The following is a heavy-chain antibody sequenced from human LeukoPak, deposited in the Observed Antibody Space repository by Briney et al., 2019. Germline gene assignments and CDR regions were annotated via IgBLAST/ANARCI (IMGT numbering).Heavy chain of an antibody. CDR3: ARRSVAVYFGY. Sequence: SETLSLTCAVSGGSISSINWWDWVRQPPGKGLEWIGETYHSGSTSYNPSLKSRVTISVDKSKNQFSLKLSSVTAADTAVYYCARRSVAVYFGYWGQGTLVTVSS. CDR2: TYHSGST. CDR1: GGSISSINW. V-gene: IGHV4-4*02. J-gene: IGHJ4*02. D-gene: IGHD6-6*01.